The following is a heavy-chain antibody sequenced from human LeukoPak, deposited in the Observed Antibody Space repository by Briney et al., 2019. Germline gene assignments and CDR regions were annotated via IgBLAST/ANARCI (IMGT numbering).Heavy chain of an antibody. Sequence: PGGSLRLSCAASGFTFSTYAMSWVRQAPGKGLEWVSAISGSGGPTDYADSVKGRFTISRDNSKNTLYLQMNSLRAEDTAVYYCAKGGGCCDSNRCYGLNSWGQGTLVTASS. V-gene: IGHV3-23*01. D-gene: IGHD2-2*01. CDR1: GFTFSTYA. CDR3: AKGGGCCDSNRCYGLNS. CDR2: ISGSGGPT. J-gene: IGHJ4*02.